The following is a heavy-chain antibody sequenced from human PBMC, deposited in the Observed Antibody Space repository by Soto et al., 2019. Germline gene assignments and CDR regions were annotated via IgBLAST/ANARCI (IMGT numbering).Heavy chain of an antibody. Sequence: PGGSLSLSCSASGFTFRSYSMNWFRQAPGKGLEWVSSISSSSSYIYYADSVKGRFTISRDNAKNSLYLQMNSLRAEDTAVYYCASLTSGLFDYWGQGTLVTVSS. D-gene: IGHD2-15*01. CDR2: ISSSSSYI. CDR3: ASLTSGLFDY. V-gene: IGHV3-21*01. J-gene: IGHJ4*02. CDR1: GFTFRSYS.